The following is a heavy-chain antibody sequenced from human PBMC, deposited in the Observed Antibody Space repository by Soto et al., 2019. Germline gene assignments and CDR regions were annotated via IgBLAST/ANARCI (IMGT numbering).Heavy chain of an antibody. V-gene: IGHV3-53*01. Sequence: PGGSLRLSCAASGFSVSSKYMNWVRQAPGKGLEWVSVIYSGGTTYYADSVKGRFTISRDNAKNSLYLQMNSLRAEDTAVYYCARDLNEVAATGTSPFDYWGQGTLVTVSS. CDR3: ARDLNEVAATGTSPFDY. J-gene: IGHJ4*02. CDR1: GFSVSSKY. CDR2: IYSGGTT. D-gene: IGHD6-13*01.